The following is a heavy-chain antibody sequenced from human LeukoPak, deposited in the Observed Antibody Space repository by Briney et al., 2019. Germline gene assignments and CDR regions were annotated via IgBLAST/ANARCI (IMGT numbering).Heavy chain of an antibody. CDR3: ASDAPGLLGY. CDR1: GFSIGRGFY. V-gene: IGHV4-38-2*02. J-gene: IGHJ4*02. CDR2: ILHTGST. Sequence: PSETLSLTCTVSGFSIGRGFYWGWIRQSPGKGLEWIGNILHTGSTYYNPSLRSRVTISVDTSKNQFSLMMTSVTATDTAVYYCASDAPGLLGYWGQGILVTVSS. D-gene: IGHD2-15*01.